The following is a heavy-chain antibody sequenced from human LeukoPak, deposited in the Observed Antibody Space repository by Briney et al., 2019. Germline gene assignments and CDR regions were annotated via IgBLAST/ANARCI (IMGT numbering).Heavy chain of an antibody. D-gene: IGHD5-24*01. Sequence: SETLSLTCTVSGDSISDYYWSWIRQPPGRGLEWIGEVYYSGSTHYNPSLKSRVTISVDASKNQFSLRLRSVTAADTAVYYCARELDGNGGWFDPWGQGTLVTVSS. V-gene: IGHV4-59*01. J-gene: IGHJ5*02. CDR3: ARELDGNGGWFDP. CDR1: GDSISDYY. CDR2: VYYSGST.